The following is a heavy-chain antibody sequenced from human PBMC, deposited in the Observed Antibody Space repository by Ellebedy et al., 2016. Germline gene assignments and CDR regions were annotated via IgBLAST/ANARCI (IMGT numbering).Heavy chain of an antibody. CDR1: GLAFTYNA. CDR2: IKNKANTYNT. J-gene: IGHJ4*02. D-gene: IGHD1-26*01. Sequence: GGSLRLSXEASGLAFTYNAMNWVRQAPGKGLEWVGRIKNKANTYNTEYAASVKGRVTISRDDSKNSVYLQVNSLKTEDTAVYYCATVGATRWGQGTLVIVSS. CDR3: ATVGATR. V-gene: IGHV3-72*01.